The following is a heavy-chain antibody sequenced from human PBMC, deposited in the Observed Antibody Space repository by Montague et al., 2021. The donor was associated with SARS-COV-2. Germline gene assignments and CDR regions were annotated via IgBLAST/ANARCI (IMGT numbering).Heavy chain of an antibody. J-gene: IGHJ5*02. CDR3: ARHRRGGMVLDAPKWFDP. D-gene: IGHD2-15*01. Sequence: SETLSLTCTVSAGSDSSRGYYQGWIRQPPGEGLAWIGSIYFSCSPYHNPSFKSRVSITVDTPKNQFSLRLTSVTSADTAVYYCARHRRGGMVLDAPKWFDPWGQGTLVTVSS. CDR2: IYFSCSP. V-gene: IGHV4-39*01. CDR1: AGSDSSRGYY.